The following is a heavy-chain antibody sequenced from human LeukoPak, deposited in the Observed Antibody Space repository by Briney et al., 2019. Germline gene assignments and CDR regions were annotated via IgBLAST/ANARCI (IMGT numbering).Heavy chain of an antibody. Sequence: GGSLRLSCAASGLTFSSYAMSWVRQAPGRGLEWVSAISGSGGSTYYADSVKGRFTISKDNSKNTLYLQMNSLRAEDTAGYYCARAIVWNAFDIWGQGTMVTVSS. CDR2: ISGSGGST. CDR1: GLTFSSYA. V-gene: IGHV3-23*01. D-gene: IGHD2-21*01. CDR3: ARAIVWNAFDI. J-gene: IGHJ3*02.